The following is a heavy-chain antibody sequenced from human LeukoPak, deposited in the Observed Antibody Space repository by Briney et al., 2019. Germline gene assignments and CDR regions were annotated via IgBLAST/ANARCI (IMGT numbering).Heavy chain of an antibody. CDR1: GFTFDDYA. D-gene: IGHD3-10*01. V-gene: IGHV3-43*02. CDR3: AKDRDPFGELPYYFDY. CDR2: ISGDGGST. J-gene: IGHJ4*02. Sequence: GGSLRLSCAASGFTFDDYAMHWVRQAPGKGLEWVPLISGDGGSTYYADSVKGRFTISRDNSKNSLYLQMNSLRTEDTALYYCAKDRDPFGELPYYFDYWGQGTLVTVSS.